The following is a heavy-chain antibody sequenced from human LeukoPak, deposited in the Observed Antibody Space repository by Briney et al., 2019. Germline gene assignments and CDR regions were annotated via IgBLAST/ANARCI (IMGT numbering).Heavy chain of an antibody. V-gene: IGHV6-1*01. CDR3: ARDRITMVRGVPYDYFGMDV. J-gene: IGHJ6*02. Sequence: SQTLSLTCAISGDSVSSDSAAWNWIRQSPSRGLEWLGRTYYRSKWYNEYAVAVKSRAIISPDTDTNAFSLQLNSVSPEDTAVYFCARDRITMVRGVPYDYFGMDVWGQGTTVTVSS. D-gene: IGHD3-10*01. CDR2: TYYRSKWYN. CDR1: GDSVSSDSAA.